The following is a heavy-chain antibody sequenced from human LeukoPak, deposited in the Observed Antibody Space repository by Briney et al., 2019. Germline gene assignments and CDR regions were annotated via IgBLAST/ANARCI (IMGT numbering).Heavy chain of an antibody. J-gene: IGHJ5*02. CDR2: IYYSGST. CDR1: GGSISSSSYY. CDR3: ARHEWRAAAGTRQRPYNWFDP. Sequence: SETLSLTCTVSGGSISSSSYYWGWIRQPPGKGLEWIGSIYYSGSTYYNPSLKSRVTISVDTSKNQFSLKLSSVTAADTAVYHCARHEWRAAAGTRQRPYNWFDPWGQGTLVTVSS. V-gene: IGHV4-39*01. D-gene: IGHD6-13*01.